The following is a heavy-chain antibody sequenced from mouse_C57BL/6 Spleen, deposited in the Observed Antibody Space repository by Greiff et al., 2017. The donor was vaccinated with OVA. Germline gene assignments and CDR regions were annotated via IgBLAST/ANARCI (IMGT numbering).Heavy chain of an antibody. CDR3: AREGGGYRFDY. CDR2: IHPNSGST. CDR1: GYTFTSYW. J-gene: IGHJ2*01. D-gene: IGHD2-2*01. Sequence: QVQLQQPGAELVKPGASVKLSCKASGYTFTSYWMHWVKQRPGQGLEWIGMIHPNSGSTNYNEKFKSKATLTVDKSSSTAYMQLSSLTSEDSAVYCGAREGGGYRFDYWGQGTTLTVSS. V-gene: IGHV1-64*01.